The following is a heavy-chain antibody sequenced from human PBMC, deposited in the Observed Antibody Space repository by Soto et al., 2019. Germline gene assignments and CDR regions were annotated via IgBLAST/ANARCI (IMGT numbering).Heavy chain of an antibody. D-gene: IGHD3-3*01. V-gene: IGHV3-11*01. CDR3: ASHYDMWSGYLSPVDY. CDR2: IDTSSTKI. CDR1: GYTFIDYY. J-gene: IGHJ4*02. Sequence: QVQLVESGGDLVKRGGSLRLSCAASGYTFIDYYMSWIRQAPGKGLEWISYIDTSSTKIYYADSVKGRFTISRDNAKNSLYLEMNSLRDEDTAVYYCASHYDMWSGYLSPVDYWGQGTLVTVSS.